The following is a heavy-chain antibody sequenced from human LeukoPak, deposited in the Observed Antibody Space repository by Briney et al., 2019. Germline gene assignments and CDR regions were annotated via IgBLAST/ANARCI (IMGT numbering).Heavy chain of an antibody. CDR1: GFRVTNGY. Sequence: GSLRLSCAVSGFRVTNGYMNWVRQAPGKGLEWVSIIYAGGSTYYADSVKGRFTISRDSSNNTLFLQMSNLRADDSGLYYCATDIRSSPLGFWGHGTLVTVSS. V-gene: IGHV3-66*01. J-gene: IGHJ4*01. CDR2: IYAGGST. D-gene: IGHD3-9*01. CDR3: ATDIRSSPLGF.